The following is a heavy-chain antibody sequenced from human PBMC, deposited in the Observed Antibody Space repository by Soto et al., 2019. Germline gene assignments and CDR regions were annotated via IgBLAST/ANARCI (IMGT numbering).Heavy chain of an antibody. Sequence: SVKVSCKASGGTFSSYAINWVRQAPGQGLEWMGGIIPIFGTPNYAQKFQDRVTMTADESTSTAYMELSSLRSEDTAVYYCAKGEKLELTGAWYYFDYWGQGTQVTVSS. J-gene: IGHJ4*02. D-gene: IGHD1-7*01. CDR3: AKGEKLELTGAWYYFDY. CDR1: GGTFSSYA. V-gene: IGHV1-69*13. CDR2: IIPIFGTP.